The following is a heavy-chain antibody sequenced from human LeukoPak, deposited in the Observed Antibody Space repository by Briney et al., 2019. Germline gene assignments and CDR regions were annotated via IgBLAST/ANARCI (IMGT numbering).Heavy chain of an antibody. V-gene: IGHV1-2*02. D-gene: IGHD3-22*01. J-gene: IGHJ4*02. CDR1: GYTFTGYY. CDR2: INPNSGGT. CDR3: ATIYYDSSGYSLYY. Sequence: GASVKVSCKASGYTFTGYYMHWVRQAPGQGLEWMGWINPNSGGTNYAQKFQGRVTMTRDTSISTAYMELSRLRSDDTAVYYCATIYYDSSGYSLYYWGQGTLVTVSS.